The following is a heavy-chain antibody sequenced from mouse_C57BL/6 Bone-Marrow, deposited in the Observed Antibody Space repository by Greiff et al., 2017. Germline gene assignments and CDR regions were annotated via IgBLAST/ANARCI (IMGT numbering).Heavy chain of an antibody. CDR2: IYPRDGST. J-gene: IGHJ2*01. CDR1: GYTFTDHT. CDR3: ARRGYGRGDRLDY. Sequence: VHLVESDAELVKPGASVKISCKVSGYTFTDHTTHWMKQRPEQGLEWIGYIYPRDGSTKYNEKFKGKATLTADKSSSTAYMQLNSLTSEDSAVYFCARRGYGRGDRLDYWGQGTTLTVSS. V-gene: IGHV1-78*01. D-gene: IGHD1-1*01.